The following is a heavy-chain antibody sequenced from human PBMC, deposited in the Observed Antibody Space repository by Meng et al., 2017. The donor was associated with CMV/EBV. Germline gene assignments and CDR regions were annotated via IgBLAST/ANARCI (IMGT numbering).Heavy chain of an antibody. CDR1: GYTFSSYA. Sequence: SVKVSCKASGYTFSSYAISWVRQAPGQGLEWMGGIIPIFGTANYAQKFQGRVTITTDESTSTAYMELSSLRSEDTAVYYCSRESGGYFSSSSCASVYWGQGTLVTVSS. CDR2: IIPIFGTA. J-gene: IGHJ4*02. CDR3: SRESGGYFSSSSCASVY. V-gene: IGHV1-69*05. D-gene: IGHD2-2*01.